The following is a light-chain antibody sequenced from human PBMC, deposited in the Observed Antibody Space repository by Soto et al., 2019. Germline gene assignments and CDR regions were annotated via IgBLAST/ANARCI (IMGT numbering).Light chain of an antibody. J-gene: IGKJ4*01. CDR2: DES. V-gene: IGKV3-11*01. CDR1: QSVSSN. CDR3: QQRSNWLT. Sequence: IVITQSPATLSVSPGERYTLSCRASQSVSSNLAWYQQKPGQSPSLLIYDESSRATGIPDRFSGGGSGTDFTLTISSLEPEDFAVYYCQQRSNWLTVGGGTKVEIK.